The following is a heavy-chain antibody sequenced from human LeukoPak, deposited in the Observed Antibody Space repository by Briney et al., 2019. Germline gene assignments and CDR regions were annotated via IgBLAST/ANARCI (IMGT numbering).Heavy chain of an antibody. CDR1: GYTFTSYN. Sequence: SVKVSSKASGYTFTSYNFNWVRHATGQGLEGMGWMNSNSGNTGYAQKFQGRVTMTRNTSISTAYMELSSLRSEDTAVYYCARGRYGSGSYYNPNYNWFDPWGQGTLVTVSS. CDR3: ARGRYGSGSYYNPNYNWFDP. D-gene: IGHD3-10*01. V-gene: IGHV1-8*01. CDR2: MNSNSGNT. J-gene: IGHJ5*02.